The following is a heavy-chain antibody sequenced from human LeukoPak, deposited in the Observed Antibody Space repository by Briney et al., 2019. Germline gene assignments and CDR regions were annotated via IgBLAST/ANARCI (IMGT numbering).Heavy chain of an antibody. CDR1: GFTVSSNY. V-gene: IGHV3-66*01. D-gene: IGHD5-18*01. CDR2: IYSGGST. J-gene: IGHJ4*02. Sequence: GGSLRLFCAASGFTVSSNYMSWVRQAPGKGREWVSVIYSGGSTYYADSVKGRFTISRDNSKNTLYLQMNSLRAEDTAVYYCARAIGYSYGYSFDYWGQGTLVTVSS. CDR3: ARAIGYSYGYSFDY.